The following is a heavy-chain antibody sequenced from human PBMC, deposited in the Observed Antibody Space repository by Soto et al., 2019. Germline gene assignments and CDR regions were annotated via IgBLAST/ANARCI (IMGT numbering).Heavy chain of an antibody. CDR3: ASDRYGGLFDY. CDR1: GDTFTSYG. CDR2: ISAYNGNT. Sequence: ASVKVSCKASGDTFTSYGISWVRQAPGQGLEWMGWISAYNGNTNYAQKLQGRVTMTTDTSTSTAYMELRSLRSDDTAVYYCASDRYGGLFDYWGQGTLVTVSS. D-gene: IGHD3-16*01. V-gene: IGHV1-18*01. J-gene: IGHJ4*02.